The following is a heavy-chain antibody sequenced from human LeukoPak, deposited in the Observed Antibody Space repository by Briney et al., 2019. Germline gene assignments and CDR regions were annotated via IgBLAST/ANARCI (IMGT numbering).Heavy chain of an antibody. J-gene: IGHJ4*02. CDR1: GGSFGEYY. D-gene: IGHD6-13*01. Sequence: SSETLSLTCAVSGGSFGEYYWSWIRQAPGKGLEWLGEINQSGRTNCNPFLESRVTISRGTPKNQFSLWLSSVTAADTAIYYCARGGSAWYIDSWGKGILVTVS. V-gene: IGHV4-34*01. CDR3: ARGGSAWYIDS. CDR2: INQSGRT.